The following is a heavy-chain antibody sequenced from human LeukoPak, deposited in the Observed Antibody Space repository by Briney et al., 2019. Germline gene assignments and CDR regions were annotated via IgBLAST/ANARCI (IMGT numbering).Heavy chain of an antibody. CDR2: LYYSGST. J-gene: IGHJ5*02. D-gene: IGHD3-10*01. CDR3: ASHHMVRGVSGGRRSNWFDP. Sequence: SETLSLTCTVSGYSISSGYYWGWIRQPPGKGLELIGSLYYSGSTYYNPSLKSRVTISVDTSKNHFSLKLSSVTAADTAVYYCASHHMVRGVSGGRRSNWFDPWGQGTLVTVSS. V-gene: IGHV4-38-2*02. CDR1: GYSISSGYY.